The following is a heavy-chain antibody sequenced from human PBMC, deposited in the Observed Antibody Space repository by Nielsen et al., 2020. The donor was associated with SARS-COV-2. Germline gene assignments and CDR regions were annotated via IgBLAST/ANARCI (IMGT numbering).Heavy chain of an antibody. D-gene: IGHD1-26*01. J-gene: IGHJ4*02. CDR1: GFTFSSYS. CDR3: ARSLGNFDY. CDR2: ISSSSSTI. V-gene: IGHV3-48*01. Sequence: GESLKISYAASGFTFSSYSMNWVRQAPGKGLEWVSYISSSSSTIYYADSVKGRFTISRDNAKNSLYLQMNSLRAEDTAVYYCARSLGNFDYWGQGTLVTVSS.